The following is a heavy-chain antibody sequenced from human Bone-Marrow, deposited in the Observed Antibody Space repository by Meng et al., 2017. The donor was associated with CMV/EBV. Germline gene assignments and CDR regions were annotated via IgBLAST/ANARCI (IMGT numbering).Heavy chain of an antibody. CDR2: IYSGGSST. CDR3: ARQSGYCSSTSCYNY. J-gene: IGHJ4*02. CDR1: GFTFSSYA. Sequence: GGSLRLSCAASGFTFSSYAMSWVRQAPGKGLEWVSVIYSGGSSTYYADSVKGRFTISRDNSKNTLYLQMNSLRAEDTAMYYCARQSGYCSSTSCYNYWGQGTLVTFSS. V-gene: IGHV3-23*03. D-gene: IGHD2-2*02.